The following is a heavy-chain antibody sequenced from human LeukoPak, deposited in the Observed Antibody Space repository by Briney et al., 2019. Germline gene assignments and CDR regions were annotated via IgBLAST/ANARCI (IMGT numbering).Heavy chain of an antibody. CDR2: IYYSGST. J-gene: IGHJ6*03. CDR1: GGSFSSYY. Sequence: SETLSLTCTVSGGSFSSYYWSWIRQPPGKGLEWIGYIYYSGSTNYKSSLKSRVTISVDTSKNQFSLKLSSVTAADTAVYYCARTTEGGYSYGYFYYYYMDVWGKGTTVTISS. V-gene: IGHV4-59*01. CDR3: ARTTEGGYSYGYFYYYYMDV. D-gene: IGHD5-18*01.